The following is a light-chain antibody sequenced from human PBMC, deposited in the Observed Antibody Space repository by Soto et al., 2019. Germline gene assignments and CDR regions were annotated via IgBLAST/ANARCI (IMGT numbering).Light chain of an antibody. CDR2: DAS. J-gene: IGKJ4*01. CDR1: QGISSA. V-gene: IGKV1-13*02. CDR3: QQFQSYALT. Sequence: AIPLTQSPSSLSASVGDRVTITCRASQGISSALAWYQHKPGRAPRLLNYDASSLQSGVSSRFSGSGSGTDFTLTISSLQPEDFATYYCQQFQSYALTFGGGTNLEIK.